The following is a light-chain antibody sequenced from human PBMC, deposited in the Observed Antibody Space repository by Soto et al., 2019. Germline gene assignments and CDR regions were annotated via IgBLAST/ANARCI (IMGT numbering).Light chain of an antibody. CDR2: GAS. V-gene: IGKV3-20*01. Sequence: EIELTQSPGTLSLSPGERATLSCRASQSVSSSYLAWYQQKPGQAPRLLIYGASSRATGIPDRFSGSGSGTDFTLTISRLEPEDFAVYYCQRYGSSLTFGEGTNVEIK. CDR1: QSVSSSY. J-gene: IGKJ4*01. CDR3: QRYGSSLT.